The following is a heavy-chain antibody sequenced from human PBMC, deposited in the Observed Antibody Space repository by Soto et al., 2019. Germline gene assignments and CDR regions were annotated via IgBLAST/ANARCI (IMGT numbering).Heavy chain of an antibody. V-gene: IGHV3-30*18. CDR1: GFTFSSYG. J-gene: IGHJ4*02. D-gene: IGHD4-17*01. Sequence: QVQLVESGGGVAQPGRSLRLSCVASGFTFSSYGMHWVRQAPGKGLEWVAVISFDGAKKYYADSVKGRFTISRDNSKNTLYLQMNSLRCEDTAVYYCAKDGVTTVTTGEFGYWGQGTLVTVSS. CDR2: ISFDGAKK. CDR3: AKDGVTTVTTGEFGY.